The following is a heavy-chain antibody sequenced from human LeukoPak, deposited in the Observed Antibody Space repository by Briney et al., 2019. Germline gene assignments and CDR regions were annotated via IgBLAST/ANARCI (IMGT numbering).Heavy chain of an antibody. CDR1: SGSISGYY. V-gene: IGHV4-39*07. Sequence: SETLSLTCTVSSGSISGYYWSWIRQPPGKGLEWIGSIYYSGSTYYNPSLKSRVTISVDTSKNQFSLKLSSVTAADTAVYYCARGTYYYDSSGYWAFDYWGQGTLVTVSS. CDR2: IYYSGST. J-gene: IGHJ4*02. D-gene: IGHD3-22*01. CDR3: ARGTYYYDSSGYWAFDY.